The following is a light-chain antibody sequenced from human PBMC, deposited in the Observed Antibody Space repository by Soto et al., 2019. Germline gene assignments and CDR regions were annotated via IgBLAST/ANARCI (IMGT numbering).Light chain of an antibody. V-gene: IGKV3D-7*01. CDR2: GAS. CDR1: QSVSSSY. Sequence: PGERVTLSCRASQSVSSSYLIWYQQKPGQAPRLLIYGASTRATSIPARFSGSGSGTDFTLTISSLQPEDSATYYCQQSYSIPVTFGQGTKVDIK. J-gene: IGKJ2*01. CDR3: QQSYSIPVT.